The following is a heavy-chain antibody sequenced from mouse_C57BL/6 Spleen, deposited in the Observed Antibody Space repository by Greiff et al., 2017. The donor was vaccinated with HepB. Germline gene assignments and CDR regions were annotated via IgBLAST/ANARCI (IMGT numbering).Heavy chain of an antibody. Sequence: QVQLQQPGAELVMPGASVKLSCKASGYTFTSYWMHWVKQRPGQGLEWIREIDPSDSYTNYNQKFKGKSTLTVDKSSSTAYMQLSSLTSEDSAVYYCAREKAMDYWGQGTSVTVSS. V-gene: IGHV1-69*01. CDR1: GYTFTSYW. J-gene: IGHJ4*01. CDR3: AREKAMDY. CDR2: IDPSDSYT.